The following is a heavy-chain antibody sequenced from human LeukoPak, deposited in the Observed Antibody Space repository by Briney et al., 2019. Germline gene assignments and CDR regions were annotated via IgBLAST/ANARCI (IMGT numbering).Heavy chain of an antibody. D-gene: IGHD1-26*01. V-gene: IGHV1-69*05. CDR1: GYTFTSYG. J-gene: IGHJ3*02. CDR2: IIPIFGTA. Sequence: ASVKVSCKASGYTFTSYGISWVRQAPGQGLEWMGGIIPIFGTANYAQKFQGRVTITTDESTSTAYMELSSLRSEDTAVYYCARDPAIVGAKWHAFDIWGHGTMVTVSS. CDR3: ARDPAIVGAKWHAFDI.